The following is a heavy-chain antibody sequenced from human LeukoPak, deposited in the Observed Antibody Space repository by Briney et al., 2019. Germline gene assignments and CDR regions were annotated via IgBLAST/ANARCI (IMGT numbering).Heavy chain of an antibody. V-gene: IGHV4-34*01. J-gene: IGHJ4*02. CDR3: ARGVGPTGYFDY. D-gene: IGHD1-26*01. CDR2: INHSGST. Sequence: PSETLSLTCAVYGGSFSGYYWSWIRQPPGKGLEWIGEINHSGSTNYNPSLKSRVTISVDTSKNQFSLKLSSVTAADTAVYYCARGVGPTGYFDYWGQGTLVTVSS. CDR1: GGSFSGYY.